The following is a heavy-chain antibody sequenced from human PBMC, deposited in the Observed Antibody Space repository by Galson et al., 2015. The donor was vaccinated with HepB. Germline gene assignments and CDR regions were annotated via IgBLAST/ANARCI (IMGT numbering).Heavy chain of an antibody. CDR1: GVTFSSYG. J-gene: IGHJ6*02. Sequence: SLRLSCAASGVTFSSYGKHWVRQAPGKGLEWEAVISYDGSNKYYADSVKGRFTISRDNSKNTLYLQMNSLRAEDTAVYYCAKDGLDIVVVPAAKNYYYGMDVWGQGTTVTVSS. CDR3: AKDGLDIVVVPAAKNYYYGMDV. CDR2: ISYDGSNK. D-gene: IGHD2-2*01. V-gene: IGHV3-30*18.